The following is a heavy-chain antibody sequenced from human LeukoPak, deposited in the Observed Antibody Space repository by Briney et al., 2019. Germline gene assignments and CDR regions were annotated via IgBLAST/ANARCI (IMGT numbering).Heavy chain of an antibody. V-gene: IGHV3-30*04. D-gene: IGHD4-11*01. CDR3: ARSRRHAYSDSYHDYRMDV. CDR1: GFIPSSYG. Sequence: PGRSLRLSCAASGFIPSSYGIHWVRQAPGKGLEWVAVISHDETDEDYVESVKGRFTISRDNSKNTLYLQMNSLRAEDTAVYYCARSRRHAYSDSYHDYRMDVWGKGTTVIVS. CDR2: ISHDETDE. J-gene: IGHJ6*03.